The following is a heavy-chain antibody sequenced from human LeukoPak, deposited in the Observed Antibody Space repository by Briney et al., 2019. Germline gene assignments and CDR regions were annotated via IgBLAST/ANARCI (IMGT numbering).Heavy chain of an antibody. V-gene: IGHV3-23*01. CDR2: ISGSGSTT. J-gene: IGHJ4*02. Sequence: GGSLRLSCAASGFTFSSYGMNWVRQAPGKGLEWVSGISGSGSTTYYADSVKGRFTISRDNSKNSLSLQVSSLRAEDTAVYYCAKTNGYYSDWGQGTLVTVSS. CDR3: AKTNGYYSD. D-gene: IGHD3-22*01. CDR1: GFTFSSYG.